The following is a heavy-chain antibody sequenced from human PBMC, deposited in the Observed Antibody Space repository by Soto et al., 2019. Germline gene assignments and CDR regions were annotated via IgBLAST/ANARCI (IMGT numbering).Heavy chain of an antibody. J-gene: IGHJ5*02. D-gene: IGHD3-10*01. V-gene: IGHV4-39*01. Sequence: PSETLSLTCAVSGGSISSSSYYWGWIRQPPGKGLEWIGSIYYSGSTYYNPSLKSRVTISVDTSKNQFSLKLSSVTAADTAVYYCARKITMVRGVNYNWFDPWGQGTLVTVSS. CDR3: ARKITMVRGVNYNWFDP. CDR2: IYYSGST. CDR1: GGSISSSSYY.